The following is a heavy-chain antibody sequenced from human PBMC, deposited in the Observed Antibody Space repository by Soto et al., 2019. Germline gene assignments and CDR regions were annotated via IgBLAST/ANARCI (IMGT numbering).Heavy chain of an antibody. Sequence: KPSETLSLTCTVSGGSISSGGYYWSWIRQHPGKGLEWIGYIYYSGSTYYNPSLKSRVTISVDTSKNQFSLKLSSVTAADTAVYYCARDRSPSAGMDVWGQGTTVTVSS. CDR1: GGSISSGGYY. CDR3: ARDRSPSAGMDV. V-gene: IGHV4-31*03. CDR2: IYYSGST. J-gene: IGHJ6*02.